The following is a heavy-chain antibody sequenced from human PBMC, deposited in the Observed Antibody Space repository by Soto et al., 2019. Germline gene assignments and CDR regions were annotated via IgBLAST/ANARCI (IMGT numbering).Heavy chain of an antibody. J-gene: IGHJ6*02. CDR2: INPSGGST. D-gene: IGHD6-19*01. V-gene: IGHV1-46*01. CDR1: GYTFTSYY. CDR3: ARELQQWLVRAHGMDV. Sequence: QVQLVQSGAEVKKPGASVKVSCKASGYTFTSYYMHWVRQAPGQGLEWMGIINPSGGSTSYAQKFQGRVTMTRDTSTSTVYMELSILRSEDTAVYYCARELQQWLVRAHGMDVWGQGTTVTVSS.